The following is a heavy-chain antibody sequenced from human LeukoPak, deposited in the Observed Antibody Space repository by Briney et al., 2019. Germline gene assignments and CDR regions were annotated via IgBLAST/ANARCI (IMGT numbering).Heavy chain of an antibody. Sequence: GASVKVSCKSSGHTFTSYGINWARQAPGQGLEWMGWISVYNGNTYYAQRFQGRITMTTDTSTSTAYMDLRSLRSDDTAVYYCASAQEIAVAGSYFDYWGQGTLVTVSS. J-gene: IGHJ4*02. D-gene: IGHD6-19*01. CDR3: ASAQEIAVAGSYFDY. CDR2: ISVYNGNT. V-gene: IGHV1-18*01. CDR1: GHTFTSYG.